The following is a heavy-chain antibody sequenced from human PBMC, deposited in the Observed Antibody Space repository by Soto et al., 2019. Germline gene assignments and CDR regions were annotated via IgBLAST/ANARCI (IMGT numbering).Heavy chain of an antibody. CDR2: ISGSGDST. CDR3: AKGVPGIAVAGTGYFQH. Sequence: LGGSLRLSCAASGFTFSSYAMSGVRQAPGKGLEWVSGISGSGDSTYYADSVKGRFTISRDNSKNTLYLQMNSLRAEDTAVYYCAKGVPGIAVAGTGYFQHWGQGTLVTVSS. D-gene: IGHD6-19*01. J-gene: IGHJ1*01. CDR1: GFTFSSYA. V-gene: IGHV3-23*01.